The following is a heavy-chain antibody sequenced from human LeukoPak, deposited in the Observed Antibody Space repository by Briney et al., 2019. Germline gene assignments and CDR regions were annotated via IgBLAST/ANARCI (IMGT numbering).Heavy chain of an antibody. CDR2: INHSGST. D-gene: IGHD3-10*01. V-gene: IGHV4-34*01. Sequence: SETLSLTCTVSGGSISGSGSSYYWSWIRQPPGKGLEWIGEINHSGSTNYNPSLKSRVTISVDTSKNQFSLKLSSVTAADTAVYYCARRMVRGVLSTTYWYFDLWGRGTLVTVSS. CDR1: GGSISGSGSSYY. CDR3: ARRMVRGVLSTTYWYFDL. J-gene: IGHJ2*01.